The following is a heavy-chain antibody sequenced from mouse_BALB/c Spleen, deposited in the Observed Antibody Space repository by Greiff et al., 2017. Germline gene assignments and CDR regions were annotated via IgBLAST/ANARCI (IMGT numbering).Heavy chain of an antibody. CDR2: ISSGSSTI. CDR3: ARDYFDY. J-gene: IGHJ2*01. Sequence: EVKLMVSGGGLVQPGGSRKLSCAASGFTFSSFGMHWVRQAPEKGLEWVAYISSGSSTIYYADTVKGRFTISRDNPKNTLFLQMTSLRSEDTAMYYCARDYFDYWGQGTTLTVAS. CDR1: GFTFSSFG. V-gene: IGHV5-17*02.